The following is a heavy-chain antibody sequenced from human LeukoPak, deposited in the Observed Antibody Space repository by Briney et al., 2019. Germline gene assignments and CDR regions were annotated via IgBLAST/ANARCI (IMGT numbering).Heavy chain of an antibody. J-gene: IGHJ4*02. CDR1: GFTFNIYA. V-gene: IGHV3-23*01. Sequence: GGSLRLSCAASGFTFNIYAMSWVRQAPGKGLEWVSGIGGGDDIHYADSVKGRFTVSRDDSKNTVYLQMNSLRAEDTAIYYCARASWVSSIDAVRWGQGTLVTVSS. CDR2: IGGGDDI. D-gene: IGHD6-13*01. CDR3: ARASWVSSIDAVR.